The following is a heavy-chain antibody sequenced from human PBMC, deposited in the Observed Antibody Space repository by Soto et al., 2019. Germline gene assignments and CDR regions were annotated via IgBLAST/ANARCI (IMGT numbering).Heavy chain of an antibody. V-gene: IGHV3-7*04. CDR1: GFTFSSYW. J-gene: IGHJ4*02. CDR2: IKQDGSQQ. D-gene: IGHD7-27*01. Sequence: EVQLVESGGDLVQPGGSLRLSCAASGFTFSSYWMTWVRQAPCRGLEWVANIKQDGSQQYYMESVKGRFSISRDNANNSLYLQMHYLRGDDTAVYYCARDVSGGQGALGYWGQGTLVTVSS. CDR3: ARDVSGGQGALGY.